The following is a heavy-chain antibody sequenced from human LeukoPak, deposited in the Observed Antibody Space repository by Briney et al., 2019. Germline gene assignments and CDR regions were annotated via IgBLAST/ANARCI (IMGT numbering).Heavy chain of an antibody. CDR3: TRLRGVGTAMDGMDV. D-gene: IGHD5-18*01. CDR2: IRSKANSYAT. J-gene: IGHJ6*02. Sequence: GGSLRLSCAASGFTFSGSAMHWVRQASGKGLEWVGRIRSKANSYATAYAASVKGRFTISRDDSKNTAYLQMNSLKTEGTAVYYCTRLRGVGTAMDGMDVWGQGTTVTVSS. V-gene: IGHV3-73*01. CDR1: GFTFSGSA.